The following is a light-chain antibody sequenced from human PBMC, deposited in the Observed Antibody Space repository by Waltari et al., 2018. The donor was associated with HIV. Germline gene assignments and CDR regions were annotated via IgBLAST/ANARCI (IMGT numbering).Light chain of an antibody. CDR1: VSNIGHNY. V-gene: IGLV1-51*01. J-gene: IGLJ2*01. CDR3: GTWDSSLDDVL. Sequence: QSVLTQPPSVSAATGQTVTISCSGSVSNIGHNYVSWYQQVPGTAPKRIIYDDHKRPSGIPDRFSGSKSGTAATLGITGLQTGDEADYYCGTWDSSLDDVLFGGGSKLTVL. CDR2: DDH.